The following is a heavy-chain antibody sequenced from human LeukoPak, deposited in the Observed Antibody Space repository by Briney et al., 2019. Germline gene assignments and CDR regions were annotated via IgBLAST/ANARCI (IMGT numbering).Heavy chain of an antibody. J-gene: IGHJ4*02. CDR1: GLTFSSYA. V-gene: IGHV3-23*01. Sequence: GGPLRLSCAASGLTFSSYAMSWVRRAPGKGLECVSVISGSGDSTYYADSVKGRFTISRDNSKNTLYLQMNSLRAEDTAIYYCAKGEGTFDYWGQGSLVTVSS. CDR2: ISGSGDST. CDR3: AKGEGTFDY.